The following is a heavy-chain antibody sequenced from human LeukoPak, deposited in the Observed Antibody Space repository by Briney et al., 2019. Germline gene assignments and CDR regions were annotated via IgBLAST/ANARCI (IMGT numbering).Heavy chain of an antibody. Sequence: GGSLRLSCAASGFTISANFMSWVRQAPGKGLEWVSGINWNGGSTGYADSVKGRFTISRDNAKNSLYLQMNSLRAEDTALYYCARDSVATTDHSPIDYWGQGTLVTVSS. J-gene: IGHJ4*02. CDR1: GFTISANF. CDR2: INWNGGST. V-gene: IGHV3-20*04. D-gene: IGHD5-12*01. CDR3: ARDSVATTDHSPIDY.